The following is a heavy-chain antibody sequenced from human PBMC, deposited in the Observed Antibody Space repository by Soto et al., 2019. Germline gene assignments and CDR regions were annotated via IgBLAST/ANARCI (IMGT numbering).Heavy chain of an antibody. V-gene: IGHV3-33*01. CDR3: ARDRGGYAPALGFDY. CDR1: GFTFSSYG. D-gene: IGHD5-12*01. J-gene: IGHJ4*02. Sequence: QVQLVESGGGVVQPGRSLRLSCAASGFTFSSYGMHWVRQAPGKGLEWVAVIWYDGSNKYYADSVKGRFTIYRDNSKNTLSLQMTSLRAEDTAVYYCARDRGGYAPALGFDYWGQGTLVTVSS. CDR2: IWYDGSNK.